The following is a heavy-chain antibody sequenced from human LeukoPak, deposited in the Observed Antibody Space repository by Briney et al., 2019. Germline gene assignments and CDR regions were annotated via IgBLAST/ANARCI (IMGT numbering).Heavy chain of an antibody. Sequence: GGSLRLSCAASGFTFSSYSMNWVRQAPGKGLEWVSSISSSSSYIYYADSVKGRFTISRDNAKNSLYLQMNSLRAEDTAVYYCASDTAMVNYFDYWGQGTLVTVSS. CDR3: ASDTAMVNYFDY. CDR2: ISSSSSYI. CDR1: GFTFSSYS. D-gene: IGHD5-18*01. V-gene: IGHV3-21*01. J-gene: IGHJ4*02.